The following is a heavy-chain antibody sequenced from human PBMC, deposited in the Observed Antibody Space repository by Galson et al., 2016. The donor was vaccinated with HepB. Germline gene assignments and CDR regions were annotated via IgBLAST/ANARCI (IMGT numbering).Heavy chain of an antibody. Sequence: SLRLSCAASGFTFSNYGMHWVRQAPGKGLEWVAVIRYDESKKDYGDSVKGRFTISRDISESTLYLQMNRLRDEDTAVYYCARDLSFWSLDFRGQGTLVTVSS. CDR3: ARDLSFWSLDF. D-gene: IGHD2-8*02. CDR2: IRYDESKK. V-gene: IGHV3-33*01. J-gene: IGHJ4*02. CDR1: GFTFSNYG.